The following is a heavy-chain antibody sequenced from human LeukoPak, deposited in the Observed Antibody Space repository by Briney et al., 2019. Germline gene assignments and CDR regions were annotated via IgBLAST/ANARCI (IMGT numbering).Heavy chain of an antibody. Sequence: SETLSLTCAVYGGSFSGYYWSWIRQPPGKGLEWIGEINHSGSTNYNPSLKSRVTISVDTSKNQFSLKLSSVTAADTAVYYCARGSGGSYSNYFLFWGQGTLVTVSS. J-gene: IGHJ4*02. CDR3: ARGSGGSYSNYFLF. D-gene: IGHD4-11*01. CDR1: GGSFSGYY. CDR2: INHSGST. V-gene: IGHV4-34*01.